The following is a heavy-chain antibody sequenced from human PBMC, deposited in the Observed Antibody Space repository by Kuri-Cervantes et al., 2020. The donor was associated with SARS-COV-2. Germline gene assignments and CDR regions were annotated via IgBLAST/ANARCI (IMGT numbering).Heavy chain of an antibody. D-gene: IGHD1-1*01. CDR3: ARDSGDWNPDGPDL. V-gene: IGHV1-8*02. Sequence: ASVKVSCKASGGAFTSYDINWVRQAAGQGLEWMGWLNPDTGNTGNAKKFQGRVTMTTDTSINTAYMEVSSLSFEDTAIYYCARDSGDWNPDGPDLWGQGTLVTVSS. CDR1: GGAFTSYD. CDR2: LNPDTGNT. J-gene: IGHJ4*03.